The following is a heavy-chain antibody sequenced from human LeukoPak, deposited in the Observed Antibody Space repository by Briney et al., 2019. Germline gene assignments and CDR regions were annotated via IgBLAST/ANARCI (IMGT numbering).Heavy chain of an antibody. CDR1: GSTFSSYA. D-gene: IGHD3-10*01. Sequence: ASVKVSCKASGSTFSSYAISWVRQAPGQGLDWMGGIIPNFGTANYAQKFQGRVTITADKSTSTAYMELSSLRSEDTAVYYCARASTAHYYGSGSYYPDYWGQGTLVTVSS. CDR3: ARASTAHYYGSGSYYPDY. CDR2: IIPNFGTA. V-gene: IGHV1-69*06. J-gene: IGHJ4*02.